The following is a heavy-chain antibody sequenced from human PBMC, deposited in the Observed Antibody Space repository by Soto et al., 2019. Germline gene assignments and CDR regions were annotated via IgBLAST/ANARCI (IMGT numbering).Heavy chain of an antibody. D-gene: IGHD6-13*01. Sequence: KPSETLSLTCTVSGGSVSSGSYYWSWIRQPPGKGLEWIGYIYYSGSTNYNPSLKSRVTISVDTSKNQFSLKLSSVTAADTAVYYCARDRDSSRDYYYGMDVWGQGTTVTVS. CDR3: ARDRDSSRDYYYGMDV. CDR1: GGSVSSGSYY. V-gene: IGHV4-61*01. J-gene: IGHJ6*02. CDR2: IYYSGST.